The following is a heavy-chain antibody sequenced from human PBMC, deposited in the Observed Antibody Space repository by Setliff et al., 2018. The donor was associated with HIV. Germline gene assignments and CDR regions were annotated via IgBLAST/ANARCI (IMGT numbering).Heavy chain of an antibody. CDR1: GGSITNY. J-gene: IGHJ3*02. CDR2: IHTSGST. D-gene: IGHD2-8*01. V-gene: IGHV4-4*09. Sequence: SETLSLTCTVSGGSITNYWSWIRQPPGKGLEFIGHIHTSGSTIYNPSLKSRLTITIDTSRNQFSLKLTSVTAADAAVYYCAKFYCPHGVCYGFDIWGQGTMVTVSS. CDR3: AKFYCPHGVCYGFDI.